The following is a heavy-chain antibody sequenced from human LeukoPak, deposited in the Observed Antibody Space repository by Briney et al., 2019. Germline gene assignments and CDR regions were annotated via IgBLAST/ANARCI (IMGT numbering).Heavy chain of an antibody. V-gene: IGHV3-30*18. J-gene: IGHJ4*02. Sequence: GGSLRLSCAASGFTFSSYGMHWVPQAPGKGLEWVAVISYDGSDKYYADSVKGRFTISRDNAKNTLYLQMNSLRAEDTAVYYCAKGIVATISPYFDYWGQGTLVTVSS. D-gene: IGHD5-12*01. CDR1: GFTFSSYG. CDR3: AKGIVATISPYFDY. CDR2: ISYDGSDK.